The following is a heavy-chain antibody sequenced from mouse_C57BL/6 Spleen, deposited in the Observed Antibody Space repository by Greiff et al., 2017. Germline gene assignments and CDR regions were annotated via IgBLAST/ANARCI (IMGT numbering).Heavy chain of an antibody. D-gene: IGHD3-2*02. V-gene: IGHV1-55*01. Sequence: QVQLQQPGAELVKPGASVKMSCKASGYTFTSYWITWVKQRPGQGLEWIGDIYPGSGSTNYNEKFKSKATLTVDTSSSTAYMQLSSLTSEDSAVXYCACSTAQAHYYAMDYWGQGTSVTVSS. CDR1: GYTFTSYW. CDR2: IYPGSGST. J-gene: IGHJ4*01. CDR3: ACSTAQAHYYAMDY.